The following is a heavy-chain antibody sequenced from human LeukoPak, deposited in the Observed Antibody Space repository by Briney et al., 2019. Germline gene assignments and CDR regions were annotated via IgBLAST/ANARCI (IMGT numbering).Heavy chain of an antibody. J-gene: IGHJ5*02. Sequence: GESLKISCKGSGYTFNTYWIGWVRQMPGKGLEWMGIIYPGDSDTRYSPSFQGQVTISADKSISTAYLQWSSLKASDTAMYYCARGDYDPSGWFDPWGQGTLVTVSS. CDR3: ARGDYDPSGWFDP. CDR1: GYTFNTYW. CDR2: IYPGDSDT. V-gene: IGHV5-51*01. D-gene: IGHD4-17*01.